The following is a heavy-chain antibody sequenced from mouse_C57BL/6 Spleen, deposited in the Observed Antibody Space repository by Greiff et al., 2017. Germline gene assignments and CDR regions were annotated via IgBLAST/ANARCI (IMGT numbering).Heavy chain of an antibody. CDR3: ARGDYGKDFDY. Sequence: VQLQQSGPELVKPGDSVKISCKASGYSFTGYFMNWVMQSHGKSLEWIGRINPYNGDTFYNQKFKGKATLTVDKSSSTAHMELRSLTSEDSAVYYCARGDYGKDFDYWGQGTTLTVAS. D-gene: IGHD1-1*01. V-gene: IGHV1-20*01. J-gene: IGHJ2*01. CDR1: GYSFTGYF. CDR2: INPYNGDT.